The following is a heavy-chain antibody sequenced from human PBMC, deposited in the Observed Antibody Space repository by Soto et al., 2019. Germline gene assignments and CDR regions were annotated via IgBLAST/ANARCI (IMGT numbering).Heavy chain of an antibody. D-gene: IGHD2-2*01. Sequence: PSETLSLTCTVSGGSISSGDYYWTWIRQPPGKGLEWIGYIYFSGSTYHNPSLKSRVTISVDTSKNQFSLKLSSVTAADTAVYYCARVGCTSSSCHGRGFYYGMDVWGQGTTVTVS. J-gene: IGHJ6*02. CDR1: GGSISSGDYY. CDR3: ARVGCTSSSCHGRGFYYGMDV. V-gene: IGHV4-30-4*01. CDR2: IYFSGST.